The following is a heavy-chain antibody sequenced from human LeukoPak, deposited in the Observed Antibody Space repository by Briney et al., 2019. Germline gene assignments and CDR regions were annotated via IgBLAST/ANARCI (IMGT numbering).Heavy chain of an antibody. CDR3: ARDSAWSITGTTYLDY. CDR2: IWSDGSDK. J-gene: IGHJ4*02. CDR1: GFTFSSYV. D-gene: IGHD1-20*01. V-gene: IGHV3-30*02. Sequence: SGGSLRLSCAASGFTFSSYVMHWVRQAPGQGLEWVAFIWSDGSDKYYADSVKGRFTISRDNSKNTLYLQMNSLRAEDTAVYYCARDSAWSITGTTYLDYWGQGTLVTVSS.